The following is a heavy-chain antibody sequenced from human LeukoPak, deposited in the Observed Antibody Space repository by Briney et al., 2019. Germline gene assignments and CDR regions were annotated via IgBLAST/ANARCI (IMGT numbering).Heavy chain of an antibody. CDR2: INLRDSDT. V-gene: IGHV5-51*01. D-gene: IGHD3-22*01. CDR1: GYSFTDYW. J-gene: IGHJ4*02. Sequence: GESLKISCKGSGYSFTDYWIGWVRQMPGKGLEWMGVINLRDSDTRYSPSLQGHVTFSADKSVTTAYLQWRSLQASDTAMYYCATYDSSSYIDYWGQGALITVSS. CDR3: ATYDSSSYIDY.